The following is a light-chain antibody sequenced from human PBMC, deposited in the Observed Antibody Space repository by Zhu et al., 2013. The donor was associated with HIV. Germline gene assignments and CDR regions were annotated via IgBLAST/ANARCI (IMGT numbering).Light chain of an antibody. CDR1: QSISSW. Sequence: DIQMTQSPSTLSASVGDRVTITCRASQSISSWLAWYQQKPGKAPKLLINEASNLESGVPSRFSGTGFGTEFTLTISSLQPDDFATYYCQQYTSYSRWPFGQGTKVEIK. CDR2: EAS. V-gene: IGKV1-5*03. CDR3: QQYTSYSRWP. J-gene: IGKJ1*01.